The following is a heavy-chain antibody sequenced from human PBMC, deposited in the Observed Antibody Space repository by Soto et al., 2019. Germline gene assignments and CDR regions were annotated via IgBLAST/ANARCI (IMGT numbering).Heavy chain of an antibody. J-gene: IGHJ4*02. CDR1: GYSFTSYG. D-gene: IGHD6-13*01. CDR2: ISAYNGNK. CDR3: ARDLGQQLVDY. Sequence: ASVKVSCKASGYSFTSYGISWVRQAPGQGLEWMGWISAYNGNKKYAQKLQGRVTMTTDTSTSTAHMELRSLRSDDTAVYYCARDLGQQLVDYWGQGTLVTVSS. V-gene: IGHV1-18*01.